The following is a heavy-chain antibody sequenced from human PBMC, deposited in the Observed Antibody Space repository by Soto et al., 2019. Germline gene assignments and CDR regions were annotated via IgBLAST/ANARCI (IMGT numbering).Heavy chain of an antibody. V-gene: IGHV3-23*01. CDR2: IRPGGDST. J-gene: IGHJ5*01. CDR3: TTHEEGAPWAGGFDS. CDR1: GFRFRTRA. Sequence: PGGSLRLSCAASGFRFRTRAMSWVRQAPGKGLEWVASIRPGGDSTYYADSVKGRFAVSRDNSNVTLYLQMDSLRVEDTAIYYCTTHEEGAPWAGGFDSWGQGTLVTV. D-gene: IGHD1-26*01.